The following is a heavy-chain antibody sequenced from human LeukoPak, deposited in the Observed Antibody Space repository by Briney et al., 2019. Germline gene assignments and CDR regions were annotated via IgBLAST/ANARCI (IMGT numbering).Heavy chain of an antibody. CDR3: AKDRGITMVRGPSGISDS. D-gene: IGHD3-10*01. V-gene: IGHV3-23*01. CDR2: ISGSGGST. CDR1: GFTFSSYA. J-gene: IGHJ4*02. Sequence: GGSLRLSCAASGFTFSSYAMSWVRQAPGKGLEWVSGISGSGGSTYYADSVKGRFTISRGNSKNTLYLQMNSLRAEDTAVYYCAKDRGITMVRGPSGISDSWGQGTLVTVSS.